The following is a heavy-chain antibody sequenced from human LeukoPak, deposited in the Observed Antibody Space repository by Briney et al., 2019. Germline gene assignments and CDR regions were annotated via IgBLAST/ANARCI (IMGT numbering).Heavy chain of an antibody. J-gene: IGHJ4*02. CDR2: IFPHDSDT. CDR3: ARRGDSSAYFNY. V-gene: IGHV5-51*01. D-gene: IGHD3-22*01. CDR1: GYFFTSYW. Sequence: GESLQISCKGSGYFFTSYWIGWVRQMPGKGLEWMGIIFPHDSDTRYSPSFQGQVTISADKSISTAYLQWSSLKASDTAMYYCARRGDSSAYFNYWGQGTLVTVSS.